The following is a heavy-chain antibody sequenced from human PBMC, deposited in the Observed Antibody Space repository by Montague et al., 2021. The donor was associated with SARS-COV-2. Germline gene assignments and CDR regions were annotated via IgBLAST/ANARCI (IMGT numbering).Heavy chain of an antibody. D-gene: IGHD6-25*01. CDR1: GGSISSGSYH. Sequence: SETLSLTCTVAGGSISSGSYHWGWIRQPPGKGLEWIGNIHSSGSTYYKSRVTISVDTSKNQFSLKVTSVTAADTAVYYCARRLGGSGWLDYWGQGTLVTVSS. V-gene: IGHV4-39*01. J-gene: IGHJ4*02. CDR2: IHSSGST. CDR3: ARRLGGSGWLDY.